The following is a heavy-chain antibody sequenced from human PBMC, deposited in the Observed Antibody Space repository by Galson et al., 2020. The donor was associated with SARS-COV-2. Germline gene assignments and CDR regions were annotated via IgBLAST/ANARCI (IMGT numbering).Heavy chain of an antibody. Sequence: ETSETLSLTCTDSGGSISSYYWSWIRKPPGKGLEWIGYIYYSGRTNSNPSLKRRVTISVDTSKTQFSLKLSSVTAADTAVYYCARGDTDYYDSSGYYYYFDYWGQGTLVTVS. V-gene: IGHV4-59*08. CDR2: IYYSGRT. J-gene: IGHJ4*02. CDR3: ARGDTDYYDSSGYYYYFDY. CDR1: GGSISSYY. D-gene: IGHD3-22*01.